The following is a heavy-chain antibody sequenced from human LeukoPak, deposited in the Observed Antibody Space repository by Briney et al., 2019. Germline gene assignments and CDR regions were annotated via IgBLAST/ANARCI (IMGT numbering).Heavy chain of an antibody. J-gene: IGHJ5*02. CDR1: GYTFTGYY. CDR3: ASDRFPAFSIVVPVIRNWIDA. Sequence: ASVKVSCKASGYTFTGYYMHWVRQAPGQGREWMGWINPNSGGTNYAQKFQGSVTMTPDTSISTAYMELSRLRSEDTAVYYCASDRFPAFSIVVPVIRNWIDAWGEGTMVTVSS. CDR2: INPNSGGT. V-gene: IGHV1-2*02. D-gene: IGHD2-2*01.